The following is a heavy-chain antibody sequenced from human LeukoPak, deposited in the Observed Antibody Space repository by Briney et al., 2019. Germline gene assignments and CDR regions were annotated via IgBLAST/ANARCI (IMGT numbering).Heavy chain of an antibody. D-gene: IGHD1-26*01. V-gene: IGHV3-23*01. J-gene: IGHJ4*02. CDR2: ISGSGVMT. CDR1: GFTVSSNS. CDR3: AKDRSIGTYYTFDH. Sequence: GGSLRLSRTVSGFTVSSNSMTWVRQAPGKGLEWVATISGSGVMTYYADSVKGRFTVSGDNSKNTVYLQMSSLTAADTAVYYCAKDRSIGTYYTFDHWGQGTLVTVSS.